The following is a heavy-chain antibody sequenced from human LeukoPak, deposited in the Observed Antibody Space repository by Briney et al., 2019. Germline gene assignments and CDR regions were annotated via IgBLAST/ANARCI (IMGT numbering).Heavy chain of an antibody. Sequence: SETLSLTCTVSGGSISSYYWSWIRQPAGKGLEWIGRIYISGSGSTNYNPSLKSRVTISVDTSKNQFSLKLSSVTAADTAVYYCARCRLLRPSYYYYYMDVWGKGTTVTISS. D-gene: IGHD2-15*01. J-gene: IGHJ6*03. CDR2: IYISGSGST. V-gene: IGHV4-4*07. CDR3: ARCRLLRPSYYYYYMDV. CDR1: GGSISSYY.